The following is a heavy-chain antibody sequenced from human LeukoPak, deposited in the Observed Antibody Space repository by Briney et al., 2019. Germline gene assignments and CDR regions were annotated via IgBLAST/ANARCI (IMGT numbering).Heavy chain of an antibody. CDR2: IYYSGST. J-gene: IGHJ4*02. CDR1: GGSISSYY. D-gene: IGHD3-3*01. CDR3: GREIFPGNNYFPS. Sequence: SETLSLTCTVSGGSISSYYWSWIRQPPGKGLEWIGYIYYSGSTNYNPSLKSRVTISVDTSKNQFSLKLSSVTAADTAVYYCGREIFPGNNYFPSGGREPRS. V-gene: IGHV4-59*01.